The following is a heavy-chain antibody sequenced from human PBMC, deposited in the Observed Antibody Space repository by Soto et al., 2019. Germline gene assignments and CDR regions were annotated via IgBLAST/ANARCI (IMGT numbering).Heavy chain of an antibody. D-gene: IGHD4-17*01. CDR1: GFTFSSYS. Sequence: GGSLRLSCAASGFTFSSYSMNWVRQAPGKGLEWVSYISSSSSTIYYADSVKGRFTISRDNAKNSLYLQMNSLRAEDTAVYYCARWYTVPYYSYYSTDVPGKATTLTVSS. CDR2: ISSSSSTI. V-gene: IGHV3-48*01. J-gene: IGHJ6*03. CDR3: ARWYTVPYYSYYSTDV.